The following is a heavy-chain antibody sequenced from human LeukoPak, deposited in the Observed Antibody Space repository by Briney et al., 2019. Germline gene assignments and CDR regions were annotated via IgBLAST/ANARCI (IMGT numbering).Heavy chain of an antibody. CDR1: GFTVSSNY. CDR2: IYSGGSA. Sequence: PGGSLRLSCAASGFTVSSNYMSWVRQAPGKGLEWVLVIYSGGSAYYEDSLKGRFTISRDNSKNTLYLQMNSLTAEDTAVYYCANLPTGKYWGQGTLVTVSS. J-gene: IGHJ4*02. CDR3: ANLPTGKY. D-gene: IGHD2-8*02. V-gene: IGHV3-53*01.